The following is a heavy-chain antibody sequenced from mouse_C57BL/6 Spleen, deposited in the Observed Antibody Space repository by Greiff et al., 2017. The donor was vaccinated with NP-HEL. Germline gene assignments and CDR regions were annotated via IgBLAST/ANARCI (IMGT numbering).Heavy chain of an antibody. D-gene: IGHD1-1*01. CDR3: ARKITTVVGDWFAY. Sequence: QVQLQQSGAELVKPGASVKLSCKASGYTFTSYWMHWVKQRPGQGLEWIGMIHPNSGSTNYNEKFKSKATLTVDKSSSTAYMQLSSLTSEDSAVYYCARKITTVVGDWFAYWGQGTLVTVSA. CDR1: GYTFTSYW. CDR2: IHPNSGST. J-gene: IGHJ3*01. V-gene: IGHV1-64*01.